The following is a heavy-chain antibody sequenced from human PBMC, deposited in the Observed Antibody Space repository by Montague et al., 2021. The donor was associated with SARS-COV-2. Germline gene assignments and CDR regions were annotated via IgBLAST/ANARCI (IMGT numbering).Heavy chain of an antibody. D-gene: IGHD2-15*01. V-gene: IGHV4-59*01. CDR1: GGSISTYY. Sequence: SETLSLTCSVSGGSISTYYWSWIRQPPGKGLEWIGYIYSSGSTNYDPSLKSRVTISIDTSKNQFSLELSSVTAADMAVYYCASPGGYCTGGSCYNVYWGQGTLVTVSS. CDR3: ASPGGYCTGGSCYNVY. CDR2: IYSSGST. J-gene: IGHJ4*02.